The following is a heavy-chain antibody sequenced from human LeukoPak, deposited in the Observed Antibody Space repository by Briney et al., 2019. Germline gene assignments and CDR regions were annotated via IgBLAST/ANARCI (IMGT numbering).Heavy chain of an antibody. CDR1: GFTFSSYS. V-gene: IGHV3-21*04. D-gene: IGHD5-18*01. CDR3: AKDNTAMVYYYYMDV. J-gene: IGHJ6*03. CDR2: ISSSSSYI. Sequence: GGSLRLSCAASGFTFSSYSMNWVRQAPGKGLEWVSSISSSSSYIYYADSVKGRFTISRDNAKNSLYLQMNSLRAEDTALYYCAKDNTAMVYYYYMDVWGKGTTVTVSS.